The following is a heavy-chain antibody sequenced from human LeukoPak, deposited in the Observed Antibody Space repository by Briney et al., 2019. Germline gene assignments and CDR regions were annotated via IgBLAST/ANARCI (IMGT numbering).Heavy chain of an antibody. J-gene: IGHJ4*02. D-gene: IGHD3-3*01. CDR2: IWYDGSNK. V-gene: IGHV3-33*06. CDR1: GFTFSSYG. CDR3: AKGRDEGYDFFDY. Sequence: GGSLRLSCAASGFTFSSYGMHWVRQAPGKGLEWVAVIWYDGSNKYYADSVKGRFTISRDNSKNTLYLQMYSLRAEDMAVYSCAKGRDEGYDFFDYWGQGALVTVSS.